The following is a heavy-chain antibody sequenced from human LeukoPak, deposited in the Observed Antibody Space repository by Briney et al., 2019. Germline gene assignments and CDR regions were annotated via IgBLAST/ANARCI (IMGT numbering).Heavy chain of an antibody. CDR2: IYYSGST. CDR1: SGSISSYD. V-gene: IGHV4-59*01. Sequence: SETLSLTCTVSSGSISSYDWRWIRQPPGKGLEWIGYIYYSGSTNYNPSLKSRVAISLDTSKNQFSLKLSSVTAADTAVYYCASSSIAVASASAYYYYYMDVWRKGTTVTVSS. J-gene: IGHJ6*03. CDR3: ASSSIAVASASAYYYYYMDV. D-gene: IGHD6-19*01.